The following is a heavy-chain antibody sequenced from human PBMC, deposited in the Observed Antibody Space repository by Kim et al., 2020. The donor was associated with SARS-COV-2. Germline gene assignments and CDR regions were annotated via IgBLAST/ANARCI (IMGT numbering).Heavy chain of an antibody. Sequence: SETLSLTCAVYGGSFSGYYWSWIRQPPGKGLEWIGEINHSGSTNYNPSLKSRVTISVDTSKNQFSLKLSSVTAADTAAYYCASSPQDSSGYLGREPFDYWGQGTLVTVSS. J-gene: IGHJ4*02. CDR1: GGSFSGYY. D-gene: IGHD3-22*01. CDR2: INHSGST. CDR3: ASSPQDSSGYLGREPFDY. V-gene: IGHV4-34*01.